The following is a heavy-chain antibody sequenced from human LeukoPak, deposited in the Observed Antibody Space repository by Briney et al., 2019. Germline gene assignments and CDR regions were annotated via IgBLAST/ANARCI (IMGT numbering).Heavy chain of an antibody. Sequence: GGSLRLSCAASGFTFSRFWMSWVRQAAGKGLEWVANIKQDGSEKYYVDSVKGRFTISRDNAKNSLYLQMNSLRAEDTAVYYCARTLEQQLVPGYFDYWGQGTLVTVSS. CDR1: GFTFSRFW. CDR2: IKQDGSEK. CDR3: ARTLEQQLVPGYFDY. J-gene: IGHJ4*02. V-gene: IGHV3-7*01. D-gene: IGHD6-13*01.